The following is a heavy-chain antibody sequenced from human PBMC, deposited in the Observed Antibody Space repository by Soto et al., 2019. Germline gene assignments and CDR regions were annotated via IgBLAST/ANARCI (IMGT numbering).Heavy chain of an antibody. D-gene: IGHD6-19*01. CDR2: INAGNGNT. CDR1: GYTFTSYA. Sequence: GSSVKVSCKASGYTFTSYAMHWVRQAPGQRLEWMGWINAGNGNTKYSQKFQGRVTITRDTSASTAYMELSSLRSEDTAVYYCARARRTKIAVAGPRTFGYWGEGTLITVSS. J-gene: IGHJ4*02. V-gene: IGHV1-3*01. CDR3: ARARRTKIAVAGPRTFGY.